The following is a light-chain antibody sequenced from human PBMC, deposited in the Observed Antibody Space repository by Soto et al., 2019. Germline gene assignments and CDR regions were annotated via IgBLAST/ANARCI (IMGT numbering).Light chain of an antibody. Sequence: DIQMTQSPSSLSASVGDRVIITCRANQGISNYLAWYPQKPGTVPKLLIYAASTLQSGAPSRFSGCGSVSVFTLTISSLQPIDVATYYCHKYNSAPWSFGQGTKVEVK. CDR3: HKYNSAPWS. CDR1: QGISNY. CDR2: AAS. J-gene: IGKJ1*01. V-gene: IGKV1-27*01.